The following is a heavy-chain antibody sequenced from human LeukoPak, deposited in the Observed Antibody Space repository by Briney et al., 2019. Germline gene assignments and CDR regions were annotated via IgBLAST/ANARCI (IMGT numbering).Heavy chain of an antibody. Sequence: PGGSLRLSCTASGFTFGDYAMSWVRQAPGKGLEWVGFIRSKASGGTTEYTASVNGRFTISRDDSKSIAYLQMNSLITEDTAMYYCTRGYSIDYWGEGTQVTVS. J-gene: IGHJ4*02. CDR2: IRSKASGGTT. D-gene: IGHD4-11*01. CDR3: TRGYSIDY. CDR1: GFTFGDYA. V-gene: IGHV3-49*04.